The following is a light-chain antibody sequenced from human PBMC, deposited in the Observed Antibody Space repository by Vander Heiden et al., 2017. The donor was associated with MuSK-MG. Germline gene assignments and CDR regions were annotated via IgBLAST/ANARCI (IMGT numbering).Light chain of an antibody. CDR2: AAS. V-gene: IGKV1-39*01. J-gene: IGKJ4*01. Sequence: DIQMTQSPSSLSASVGDRVTITCRASQSISSYLNWHQQKPGKAPKLLIYAASSLQSGVPLRFSGSGSGTDFTLTISRLQPEDFATYYCQQSDSPLLTFGGGTKVEIK. CDR1: QSISSY. CDR3: QQSDSPLLT.